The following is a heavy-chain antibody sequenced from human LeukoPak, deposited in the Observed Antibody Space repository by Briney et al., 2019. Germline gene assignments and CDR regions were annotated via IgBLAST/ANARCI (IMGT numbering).Heavy chain of an antibody. J-gene: IGHJ4*02. V-gene: IGHV3-66*01. D-gene: IGHD3/OR15-3a*01. CDR3: AKDLRELTDFKTFDY. CDR1: GFTVSSIY. CDR2: IYSGDST. Sequence: GGSLRLSCAASGFTVSSIYMSWVRQAPGKGLEWVSVIYSGDSTYYADSVKGRFTISRDNSDNTLYLQMTSLRAEDTAVYYCAKDLRELTDFKTFDYWGQGTLVTVSS.